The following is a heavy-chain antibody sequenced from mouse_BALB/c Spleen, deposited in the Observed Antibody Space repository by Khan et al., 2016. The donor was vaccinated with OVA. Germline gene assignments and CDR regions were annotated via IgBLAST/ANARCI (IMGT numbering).Heavy chain of an antibody. CDR2: INPDNAGT. V-gene: IGHV1S136*01. D-gene: IGHD4-1*01. CDR1: GYTFTNYV. Sequence: VQLQQSGPELVEPGASVKMSCKASGYTFTNYVMHWVKQKPGQGLEWIGYINPDNAGTRYTEQFKGKAILTSDISSTPAYLELSSLTSEESAVDYWAREAASWDFTVPYWGQGTLVTVAA. CDR3: AREAASWDFTVPY. J-gene: IGHJ3*01.